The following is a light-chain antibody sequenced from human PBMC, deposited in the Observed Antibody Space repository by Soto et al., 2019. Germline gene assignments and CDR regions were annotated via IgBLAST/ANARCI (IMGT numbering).Light chain of an antibody. Sequence: QSALTQPASVSGSPGQSITISCTGTSRDVGGYNYVSWYQQHPGKAPKLMIYDVSNRPSGVSNRFSGSKSGNTASLTISGLQAEDAADYYCSSYTSSSTLYVFGTGTKVTVL. J-gene: IGLJ1*01. V-gene: IGLV2-14*01. CDR1: SRDVGGYNY. CDR2: DVS. CDR3: SSYTSSSTLYV.